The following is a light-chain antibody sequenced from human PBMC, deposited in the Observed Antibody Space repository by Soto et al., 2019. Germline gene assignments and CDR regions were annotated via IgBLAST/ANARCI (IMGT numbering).Light chain of an antibody. Sequence: EIVLTQSPGTLSLSPGDRATLSCRASQSVSTSLAWYQQKPGHAPRLLIYGASSRATVIPDRFSGSGSGTDFTLTISRLEPEDFAVYYCQQYASSPPLTFGGGTKVDIK. V-gene: IGKV3-20*01. J-gene: IGKJ4*01. CDR2: GAS. CDR1: QSVSTS. CDR3: QQYASSPPLT.